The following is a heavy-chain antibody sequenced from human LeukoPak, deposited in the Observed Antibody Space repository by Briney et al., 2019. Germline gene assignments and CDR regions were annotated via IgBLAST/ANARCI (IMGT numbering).Heavy chain of an antibody. V-gene: IGHV3-11*04. Sequence: GGSLRLSCEASGFTFSDFYMSWIRQAPGQGLEWLSYISTTGYTIYYADSVKGRFTISRDNTQNSLYLQMNSLRAEDTAVYYCARVGLDYYYYYMDVWGKGTTVTVSS. CDR2: ISTTGYTI. CDR3: ARVGLDYYYYYMDV. CDR1: GFTFSDFY. D-gene: IGHD3-10*01. J-gene: IGHJ6*03.